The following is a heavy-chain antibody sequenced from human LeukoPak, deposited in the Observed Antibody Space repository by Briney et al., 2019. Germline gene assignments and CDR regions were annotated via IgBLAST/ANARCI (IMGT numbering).Heavy chain of an antibody. CDR2: ISWNSGSI. CDR1: GFTFDDYA. Sequence: PGGSLRLSCAASGFTFDDYAMHWVRQAPGKGLEWVSSISWNSGSIGYADSVKGRFTISRDNAKNSLYLQMNSLRAEDTALYYCAKDKRPYYDFWSGYYNWFDPWGQGTPVTVSS. D-gene: IGHD3-3*01. CDR3: AKDKRPYYDFWSGYYNWFDP. V-gene: IGHV3-9*01. J-gene: IGHJ5*02.